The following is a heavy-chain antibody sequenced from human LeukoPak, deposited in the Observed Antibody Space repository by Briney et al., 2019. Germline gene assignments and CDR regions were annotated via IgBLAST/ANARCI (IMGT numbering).Heavy chain of an antibody. CDR3: ARKQGANTYNHFDY. V-gene: IGHV4-39*07. Sequence: SETLSLTCTVSGGSISSSSYYWGWIRQPPGKGLEWIGSIYHSGSTYYNPSLKSRVTISVDTSKNQFSLKLSSVTAADTAVYYCARKQGANTYNHFDYWGQGTLVTVSS. D-gene: IGHD4/OR15-4a*01. CDR2: IYHSGST. CDR1: GGSISSSSYY. J-gene: IGHJ4*02.